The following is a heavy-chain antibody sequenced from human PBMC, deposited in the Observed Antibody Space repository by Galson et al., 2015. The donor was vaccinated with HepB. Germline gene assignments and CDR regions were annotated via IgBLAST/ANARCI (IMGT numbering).Heavy chain of an antibody. CDR3: AKDRDPFSGPIDY. D-gene: IGHD5-12*01. J-gene: IGHJ4*02. V-gene: IGHV3-30*18. CDR2: ISYGGSNK. Sequence: SLRLSCAASGFTFSSYGMHWVRQAPGKGLEWVAVISYGGSNKYYADSVKGRFTISRDNSKNTLYLQMNSLRAEDTAVYYCAKDRDPFSGPIDYWGQGTLVTVSS. CDR1: GFTFSSYG.